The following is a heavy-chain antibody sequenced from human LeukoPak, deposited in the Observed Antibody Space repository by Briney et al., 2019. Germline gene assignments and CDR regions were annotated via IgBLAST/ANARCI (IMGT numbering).Heavy chain of an antibody. J-gene: IGHJ4*02. CDR1: GFTFSSYG. V-gene: IGHV3-30*18. CDR2: ISYDGSNK. CDR3: AKEIVPLFYFDY. Sequence: GGSLRLSCAAPGFTFSSYGMHWVRQAPGKGLEWVAVISYDGSNKYYADSVKGRFTISRDNSKNTLYLQMNSLRAEDTAVYYCAKEIVPLFYFDYWGQGTLVTVSS. D-gene: IGHD2-8*01.